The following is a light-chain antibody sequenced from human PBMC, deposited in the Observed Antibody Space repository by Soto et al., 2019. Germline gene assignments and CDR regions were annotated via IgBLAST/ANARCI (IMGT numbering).Light chain of an antibody. CDR1: PGIKSY. J-gene: IGKJ5*01. CDR2: CAS. Sequence: IRLTQYPSCLVATVADRVTITCLASPGIKSYLAWYQQKPGKAPKLLIYCASTLQTGVPLRFSGSGSGTSFTLTISSLQAEDFATYYCQQLLSYPITFGQGTLLEIK. CDR3: QQLLSYPIT. V-gene: IGKV1-9*01.